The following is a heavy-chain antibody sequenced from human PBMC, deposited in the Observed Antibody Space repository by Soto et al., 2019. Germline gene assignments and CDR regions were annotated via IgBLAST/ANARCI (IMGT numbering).Heavy chain of an antibody. CDR1: GFMFSNYG. D-gene: IGHD2-8*01. J-gene: IGHJ4*02. V-gene: IGHV3-30*03. CDR2: ISYDGVET. CDR3: SITNVADASFDY. Sequence: QVQLVESGGGVVHPGRCLSLSCAGPGFMFSNYGMHWVRRAPGKGLEWVAFISYDGVETFYADSVKGRFTISRDNSERTLFLHMRSLKKDDKAVYYCSITNVADASFDYCGQGTLVTVSA.